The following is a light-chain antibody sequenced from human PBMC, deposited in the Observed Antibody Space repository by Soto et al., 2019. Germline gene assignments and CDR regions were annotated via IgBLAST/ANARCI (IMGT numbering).Light chain of an antibody. CDR1: SSNIGSTYD. CDR3: QSYDDSLSVHYV. J-gene: IGLJ1*01. Sequence: QSVLTQPPSVSGAPGQRVTISCTGSSSNIGSTYDVQWYQQLPGTAPKLLIHGNTDRPPGVPDRFSGSKSDTSASLAITGLQADDEADYYCQSYDDSLSVHYVFGTGTKVTVL. V-gene: IGLV1-40*01. CDR2: GNT.